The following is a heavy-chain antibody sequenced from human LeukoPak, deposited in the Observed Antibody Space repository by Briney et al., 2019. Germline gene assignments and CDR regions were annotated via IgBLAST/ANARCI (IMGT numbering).Heavy chain of an antibody. CDR2: IIPIFGTA. CDR1: VGTFIIYA. D-gene: IGHD1-1*01. CDR3: AARTDYYYYYGMDV. Sequence: GASVTVSFKSSVGTFIIYAISWVRQAPGQGLEWMGGIIPIFGTANYAQKFQGRVTITADESTSTAYMELSSLRSEDTAVYYCAARTDYYYYYGMDVWGQGTTVTVSS. V-gene: IGHV1-69*01. J-gene: IGHJ6*02.